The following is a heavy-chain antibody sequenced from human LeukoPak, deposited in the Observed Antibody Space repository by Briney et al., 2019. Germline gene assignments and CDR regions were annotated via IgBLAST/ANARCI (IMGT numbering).Heavy chain of an antibody. D-gene: IGHD3-22*01. CDR2: ISSSGSTI. J-gene: IGHJ3*02. CDR1: GFTFSDYY. V-gene: IGHV3-11*01. Sequence: GGSLRLSCAASGFTFSDYYMSWIRQAPGKGLEWVSYISSSGSTIYYADSVKGRFTISRDNAKNSLYLQMNSLRAEDTAVYYCARVLYYDSSGQQGGAFDIWGQGTMVTVS. CDR3: ARVLYYDSSGQQGGAFDI.